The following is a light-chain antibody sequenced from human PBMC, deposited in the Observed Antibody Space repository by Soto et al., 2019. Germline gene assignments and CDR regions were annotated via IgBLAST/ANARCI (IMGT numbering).Light chain of an antibody. CDR2: DAA. V-gene: IGKV1-33*01. J-gene: IGKJ5*01. Sequence: GDRVTITCQASQDITNYLNWYQQKPGKAPKLLIYDAANLETGVPSRISGSGSGTDFTFTISSLQPEDIATYYCQQYDNLPTFGQGTRLEIK. CDR1: QDITNY. CDR3: QQYDNLPT.